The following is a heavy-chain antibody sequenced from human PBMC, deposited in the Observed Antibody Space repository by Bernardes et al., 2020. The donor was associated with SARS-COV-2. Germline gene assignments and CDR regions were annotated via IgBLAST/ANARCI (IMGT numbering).Heavy chain of an antibody. D-gene: IGHD5-12*01. CDR1: GGSISSYY. J-gene: IGHJ4*02. V-gene: IGHV4-59*08. Sequence: SETLSLTCTVSGGSISSYYWSWIRQPPGKGLEWIGYIYYSGSTNYNPSLKSRVTISVDTSKNQFSLKLSSVTAADTAVYYCARFGGYSGYDMIDYWGQGTLVTVSS. CDR2: IYYSGST. CDR3: ARFGGYSGYDMIDY.